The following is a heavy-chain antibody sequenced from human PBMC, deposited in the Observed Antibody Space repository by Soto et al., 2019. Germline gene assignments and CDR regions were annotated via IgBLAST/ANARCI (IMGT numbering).Heavy chain of an antibody. CDR2: ISSSSSTI. D-gene: IGHD5-12*01. J-gene: IGHJ3*02. V-gene: IGHV3-48*01. CDR3: AGDGRPLYSRYGPDAFDI. CDR1: GFTLSSYS. Sequence: GGSLRLSCAASGFTLSSYSMNWVRQAPGKGLEWVSYISSSSSTIYYADSVKGRFTISRDNAKNSLYLQMNSLRAEDTAVYYCAGDGRPLYSRYGPDAFDIWXQGTMVTVSS.